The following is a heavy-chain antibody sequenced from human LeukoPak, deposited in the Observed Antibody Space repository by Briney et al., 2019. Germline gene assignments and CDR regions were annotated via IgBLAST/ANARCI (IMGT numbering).Heavy chain of an antibody. CDR1: GGTFSSYA. J-gene: IGHJ4*02. V-gene: IGHV1-69*05. CDR2: IIPIFGTA. CDR3: ARSPYDILTGYYNRYFDY. Sequence: GASVKVSCKXSGGTFSSYAISWVRQAPGQGLEWMGGIIPIFGTANYAQKFQGRVTITTDESTSTAYMELSSLRSEDTAVYYCARSPYDILTGYYNRYFDYWGQGTLVTVSS. D-gene: IGHD3-9*01.